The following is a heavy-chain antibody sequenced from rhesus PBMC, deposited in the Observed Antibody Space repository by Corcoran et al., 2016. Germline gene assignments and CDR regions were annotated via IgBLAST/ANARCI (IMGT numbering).Heavy chain of an antibody. CDR2: ISRDVDK. CDR1: GFSLSTRGMG. Sequence: QVTLKESGPALVKPTQTLTLTCTFSGFSLSTRGMGVAWIRQTPGKTLEWLAHISRDVDKSYSTSLKSRLTISKDTSKNQVVLTMTNMDPVDTTTYYCARRRWDTAGTNYFDYWGQGVLVTVSS. CDR3: ARRRWDTAGTNYFDY. D-gene: IGHD5-42*01. V-gene: IGHV2-1*01. J-gene: IGHJ4*01.